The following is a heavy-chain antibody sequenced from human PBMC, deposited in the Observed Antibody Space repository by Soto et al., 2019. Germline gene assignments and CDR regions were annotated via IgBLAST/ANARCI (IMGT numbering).Heavy chain of an antibody. CDR1: GFTFSSYG. V-gene: IGHV3-33*01. D-gene: IGHD3-10*01. J-gene: IGHJ4*02. CDR2: IWYDGSNK. CDR3: ARETRDYPLPGGY. Sequence: PVGSLRLSCAASGFTFSSYGMHWVRQAPGKGLEWVAVIWYDGSNKYYADSVKGRFTISRDNSKNTLYLQMNSLRAEDTAVYYCARETRDYPLPGGYWGQGTLVTVSS.